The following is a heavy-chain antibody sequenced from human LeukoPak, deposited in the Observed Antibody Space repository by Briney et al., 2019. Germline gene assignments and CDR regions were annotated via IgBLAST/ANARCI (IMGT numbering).Heavy chain of an antibody. CDR3: ATFTWPEYQLPLGYMDV. V-gene: IGHV3-20*04. CDR2: INWNGGST. D-gene: IGHD2-2*01. Sequence: GGSLRLSCAASGFAFDDYGMSWVRQAPGKGLEWVSGINWNGGSTGYADSVKGRSTISRDNAKNSLYLQMNSLRAEDTALYYCATFTWPEYQLPLGYMDVWGKGTTVTVSS. J-gene: IGHJ6*03. CDR1: GFAFDDYG.